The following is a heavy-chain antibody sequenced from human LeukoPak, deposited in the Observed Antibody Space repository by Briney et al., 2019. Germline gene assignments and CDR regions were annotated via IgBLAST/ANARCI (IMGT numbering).Heavy chain of an antibody. CDR2: IDPSDSYT. Sequence: GESLRISCKGSGYSFTSYWISWVRQVPGKGLEWMGRIDPSDSYTNYSPSFQGHVTISADKSISTAYLQWSSLKASDTAMYYCATEVVVVTAHDAFDIWGQGTMVTVSS. J-gene: IGHJ3*02. V-gene: IGHV5-10-1*01. D-gene: IGHD2-21*02. CDR1: GYSFTSYW. CDR3: ATEVVVVTAHDAFDI.